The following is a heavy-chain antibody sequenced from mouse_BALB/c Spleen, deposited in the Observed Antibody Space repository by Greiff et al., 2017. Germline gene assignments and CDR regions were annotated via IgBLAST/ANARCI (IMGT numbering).Heavy chain of an antibody. D-gene: IGHD1-2*01. J-gene: IGHJ1*01. CDR3: AKHEGITTAYWYFDV. CDR1: GFSLTDYG. V-gene: IGHV2-6-5*01. CDR2: IWGGGST. Sequence: VKLVESGPGLVAPSQSLSITCTVSGFSLTDYGVSWIRQPPGKGLEWLGVIWGGGSTYYNSALKSRLSISKDNSKSQVFLKMNSLQTDDTAMYYCAKHEGITTAYWYFDVWGAGTTVTVSS.